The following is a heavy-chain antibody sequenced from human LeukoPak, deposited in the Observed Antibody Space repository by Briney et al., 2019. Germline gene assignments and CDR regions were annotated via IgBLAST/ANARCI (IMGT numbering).Heavy chain of an antibody. CDR3: TTGATYYDTLGTDY. CDR2: IKSKTDGGTT. J-gene: IGHJ4*02. CDR1: GVTFSNAW. D-gene: IGHD3-9*01. Sequence: GGSLRLSCAVSGVTFSNAWMSWVRQAPGKGLEWVGRIKSKTDGGTTDYAAPVKGRFTISRDDSKNTVYLQMNSLKTDDTAVYYCTTGATYYDTLGTDYWGQGTLVTVSS. V-gene: IGHV3-15*01.